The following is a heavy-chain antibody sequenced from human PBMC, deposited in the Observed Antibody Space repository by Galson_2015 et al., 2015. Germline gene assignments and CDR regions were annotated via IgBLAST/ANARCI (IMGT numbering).Heavy chain of an antibody. CDR2: ISGSGGST. CDR3: AKHSAYGSGTPLDY. Sequence: SLRLSCAASGFTFSNYAMSWVRQAPGRGLAWVSAISGSGGSTYYADSVKGRFTVSRDSSKNTLYLQMNGLRAEDTAVYNCAKHSAYGSGTPLDYWGQGTLVTVSS. V-gene: IGHV3-23*01. D-gene: IGHD3-10*01. J-gene: IGHJ4*02. CDR1: GFTFSNYA.